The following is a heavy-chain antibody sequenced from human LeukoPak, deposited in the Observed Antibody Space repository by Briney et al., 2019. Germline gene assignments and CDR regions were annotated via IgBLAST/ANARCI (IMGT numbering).Heavy chain of an antibody. D-gene: IGHD3-22*01. CDR3: AKDNYDSSGYYKPPPDAFDI. Sequence: PGGSLRLSCAASGFTFSSYGMRWVRQAPGKGLEWVAFIRYDGSNKYYADSVKGRFTISRDNSKNTLYLQMNSLRAEDTAVYYCAKDNYDSSGYYKPPPDAFDIRGQGTMVTVSS. CDR2: IRYDGSNK. V-gene: IGHV3-30*02. CDR1: GFTFSSYG. J-gene: IGHJ3*02.